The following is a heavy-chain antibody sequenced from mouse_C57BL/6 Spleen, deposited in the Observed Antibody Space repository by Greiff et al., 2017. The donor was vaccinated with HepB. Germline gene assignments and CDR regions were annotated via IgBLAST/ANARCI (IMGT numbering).Heavy chain of an antibody. V-gene: IGHV1-69*01. Sequence: QVQLQQPGAELVMPGASVKLSCKASGYTFTSYWMHWVKQRPGQGLEWIGEIDPSDSYTNYNQKFKGKSTLTVDKSSSTAYMQLSSLTSEDSAVYYCARKWDYINYVWAMDYWGQGTSVTVSS. CDR3: ARKWDYINYVWAMDY. D-gene: IGHD2-5*01. J-gene: IGHJ4*01. CDR2: IDPSDSYT. CDR1: GYTFTSYW.